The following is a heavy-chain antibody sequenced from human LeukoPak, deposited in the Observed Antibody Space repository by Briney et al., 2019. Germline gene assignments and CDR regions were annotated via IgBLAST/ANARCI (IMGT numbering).Heavy chain of an antibody. J-gene: IGHJ4*02. Sequence: GASVKVSCKDSGYTFTSYAMDWVRQAPGQRLEWMGWSNAGNGNTKYSQEFQGRVTITRDTSASTAYMELSSLRSEDTAVYYCARDSRYFYDTSYSGLGDSWGQGTLVTVSS. CDR1: GYTFTSYA. CDR2: SNAGNGNT. CDR3: ARDSRYFYDTSYSGLGDS. V-gene: IGHV1-3*02. D-gene: IGHD3-22*01.